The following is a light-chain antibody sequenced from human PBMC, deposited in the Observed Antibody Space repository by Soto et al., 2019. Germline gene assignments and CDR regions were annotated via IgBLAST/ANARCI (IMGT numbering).Light chain of an antibody. Sequence: EVVMTQSTATLSVSPGEVVTRSCRASQGIGDTLAWYQHKPGQTPRLLIYDTSTRATGVPARFSGSGSGTESTLTISSLQSEDFAVDYRQQYHNWPIALGQGTRLEIK. CDR1: QGIGDT. CDR3: QQYHNWPIA. CDR2: DTS. V-gene: IGKV3-15*01. J-gene: IGKJ5*01.